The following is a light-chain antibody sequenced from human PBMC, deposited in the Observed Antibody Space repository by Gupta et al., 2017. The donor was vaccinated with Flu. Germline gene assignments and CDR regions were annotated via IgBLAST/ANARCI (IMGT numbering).Light chain of an antibody. Sequence: QSALTPPASVTASPRPSITISCTGTSSDVGYYNYVSWYQQHPGQAPKLLIYGVTNRPSGVSDRFSASKSGDTASLTISGLQAEDEADYYCSSYISSTTLVFGGGTKLTVL. J-gene: IGLJ2*01. CDR2: GVT. V-gene: IGLV2-14*01. CDR3: SSYISSTTLV. CDR1: SSDVGYYNY.